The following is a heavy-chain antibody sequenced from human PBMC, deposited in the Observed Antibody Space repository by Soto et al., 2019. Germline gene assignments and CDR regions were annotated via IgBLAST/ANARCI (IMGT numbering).Heavy chain of an antibody. CDR2: ISYDGSNK. CDR1: GFTFSSYG. V-gene: IGHV3-30*18. CDR3: AKYKKGIAATTERSYFDY. Sequence: GGSLRLSCAASGFTFSSYGMHWVRQAPGKGLEWVAVISYDGSNKYYADSVKGRFTISRDNSKNTLYLQMNSLRAEDTAVYYCAKYKKGIAATTERSYFDYWGQGTLVTVSS. J-gene: IGHJ4*02. D-gene: IGHD6-13*01.